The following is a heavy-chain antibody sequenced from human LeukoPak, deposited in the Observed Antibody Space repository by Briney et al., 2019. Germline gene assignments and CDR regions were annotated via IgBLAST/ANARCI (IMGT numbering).Heavy chain of an antibody. D-gene: IGHD2-2*01. Sequence: KFGESLKISCKGSGYTFATYWIGWVRQMPGKGLEWMGIIYPGDSRTTYSPSFQGQVTISADKSIRTAYLQWNSLKASDTAIYYCVRHLSDITSCPNYWGPGTLITVAS. CDR3: VRHLSDITSCPNY. CDR1: GYTFATYW. J-gene: IGHJ4*02. V-gene: IGHV5-51*01. CDR2: IYPGDSRT.